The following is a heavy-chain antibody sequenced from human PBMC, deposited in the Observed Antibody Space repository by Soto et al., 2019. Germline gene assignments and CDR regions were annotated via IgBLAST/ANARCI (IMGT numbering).Heavy chain of an antibody. CDR3: ARGGDVNYYHGMDV. Sequence: QVQLVQSGGEVKKPGASVKLSCTASGYTFTSYGISWVRQAPGQGLELMGWISAYNGKTNYAQNVQGRVTMTTDTSTSTAYMDLRSLRSDDPAVYYCARGGDVNYYHGMDVWRQVTTVTVSS. CDR2: ISAYNGKT. D-gene: IGHD5-12*01. V-gene: IGHV1-18*01. J-gene: IGHJ6*02. CDR1: GYTFTSYG.